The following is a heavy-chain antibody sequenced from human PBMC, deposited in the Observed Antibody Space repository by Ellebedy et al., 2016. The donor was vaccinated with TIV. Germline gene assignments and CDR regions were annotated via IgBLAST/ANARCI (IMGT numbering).Heavy chain of an antibody. V-gene: IGHV3-23*01. D-gene: IGHD4-23*01. CDR3: ARDPVGVGPAFDV. Sequence: PGGSLRLSCAASGLTFSSHAMSWVRQAPGKGLEWVSSITESGGNTYYADSVKGRLTISRDNSKDTLYLQMNSLRAEDTAIYYCARDPVGVGPAFDVWGQGTMVTVSS. CDR1: GLTFSSHA. J-gene: IGHJ3*01. CDR2: ITESGGNT.